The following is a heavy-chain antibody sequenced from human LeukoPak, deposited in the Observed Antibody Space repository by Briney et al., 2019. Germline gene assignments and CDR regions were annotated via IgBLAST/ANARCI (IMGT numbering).Heavy chain of an antibody. J-gene: IGHJ3*02. CDR2: INHSGST. D-gene: IGHD2-2*01. V-gene: IGHV4-34*01. CDR3: ARSRIVVVPAAVRGGAFDI. CDR1: GGSFSGYY. Sequence: SETLSLTCAVYGGSFSGYYWSWIRQPPGKGLEWIGEINHSGSTNYNPSLKSRVTISVDTSKNQFSLKLSSVTAADTAVYYCARSRIVVVPAAVRGGAFDIWGQGTMVTVSS.